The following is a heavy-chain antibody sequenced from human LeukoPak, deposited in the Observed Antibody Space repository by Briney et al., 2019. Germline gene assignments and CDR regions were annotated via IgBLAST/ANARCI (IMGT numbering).Heavy chain of an antibody. CDR3: AELGITMIGGV. Sequence: GGSLRLSCAASGFSFRSHGMDWVRQAPGKGLEWVSYISSSGSTIYYADSVKGRFTISRDNAKNSLYLQMNSLRAEDTAVYYCAELGITMIGGVWGKGTTVTISS. CDR1: GFSFRSHG. D-gene: IGHD3-10*02. V-gene: IGHV3-48*04. J-gene: IGHJ6*04. CDR2: ISSSGSTI.